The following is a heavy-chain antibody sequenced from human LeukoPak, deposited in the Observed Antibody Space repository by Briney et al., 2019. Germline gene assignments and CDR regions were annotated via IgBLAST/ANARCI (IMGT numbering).Heavy chain of an antibody. CDR2: INPNSGGT. CDR1: GYTFTGYY. CDR3: ATEEPKYYDSSGYYFDY. D-gene: IGHD3-22*01. Sequence: ASVKVSCKASGYTFTGYYMHWVRQAPEQGLEWMGWINPNSGGTNYAQKFQGRVTMTEDTSTDTAYMELSSLRSEDTAVYYCATEEPKYYDSSGYYFDYWGQGTLVTVSS. V-gene: IGHV1-2*02. J-gene: IGHJ4*02.